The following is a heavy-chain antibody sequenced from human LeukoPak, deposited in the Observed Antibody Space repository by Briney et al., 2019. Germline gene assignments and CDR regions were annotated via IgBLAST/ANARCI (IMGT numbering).Heavy chain of an antibody. V-gene: IGHV3-23*01. J-gene: IGHJ4*02. D-gene: IGHD3-9*01. CDR1: GITLSDYG. CDR2: ISGSGGRT. Sequence: GGSLRLSCAVSGITLSDYGMSWVRQAPGKGLEWVSDISGSGGRTNYADSVKGRFTISRDNPKNTLYLQMNSLRAEDTAVYFCAKRGGVILVIRVGFHKEADYFDSWGQGALVTVSS. CDR3: AKRGGVILVIRVGFHKEADYFDS.